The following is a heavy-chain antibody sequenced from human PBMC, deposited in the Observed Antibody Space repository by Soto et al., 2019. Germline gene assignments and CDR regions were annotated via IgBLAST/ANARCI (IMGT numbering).Heavy chain of an antibody. J-gene: IGHJ4*02. D-gene: IGHD2-2*01. CDR1: GGTFSSYA. V-gene: IGHV1-69*13. Sequence: GASVKVSCKASGGTFSSYAISWVRQAPGQGLEWMGGIIPIFGTANYAQKFQGRVTITADEPTSTAYMELSSLRSEDTAVYYCARTGSTSSDFDYWGQGTLVTVSS. CDR2: IIPIFGTA. CDR3: ARTGSTSSDFDY.